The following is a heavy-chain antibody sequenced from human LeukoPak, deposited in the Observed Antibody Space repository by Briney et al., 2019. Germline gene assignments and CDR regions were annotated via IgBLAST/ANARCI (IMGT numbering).Heavy chain of an antibody. V-gene: IGHV3-30*18. CDR1: GFTFSTYG. D-gene: IGHD6-13*01. J-gene: IGHJ4*02. CDR2: ISYDGNNK. Sequence: PGRSLRLSCTASGFTFSTYGMHWVRQAPGKGLEWVAVISYDGNNKYYADSMKGRFTISRDNSKNTLYLQMSSLRAEGTAVYYCAKDMRTTSWYGIDYWGQGTLVTVSS. CDR3: AKDMRTTSWYGIDY.